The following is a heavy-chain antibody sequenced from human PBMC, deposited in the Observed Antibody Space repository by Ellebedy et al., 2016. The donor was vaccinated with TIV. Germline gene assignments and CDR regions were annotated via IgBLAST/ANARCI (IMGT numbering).Heavy chain of an antibody. J-gene: IGHJ4*02. D-gene: IGHD3-16*01. Sequence: GGSLRLSCAASGLTVSSNYMGWVRQAPGKGLEWLSVISSDGHITHHADSVKGRFTITRDNSRNTVFLQLNRLRTEDTAVYYCAKGTSSGFNYDRVGLEYWGQGTLVTVSS. CDR3: AKGTSSGFNYDRVGLEY. CDR2: ISSDGHIT. CDR1: GLTVSSNY. V-gene: IGHV3-23*01.